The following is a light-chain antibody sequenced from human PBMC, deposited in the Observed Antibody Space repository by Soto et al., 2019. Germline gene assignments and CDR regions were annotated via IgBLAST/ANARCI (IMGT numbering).Light chain of an antibody. Sequence: EIVLTQSPGTLSLSPGDRATLSCRASQTIDGAFLAWYLQKPCQAPRLLIYAASIRATAIPDRFSGSGSGTDFTLTITRLEPEDFAGYYCQRYGNSPTFGGGTKVEIK. CDR2: AAS. V-gene: IGKV3-20*01. CDR1: QTIDGAF. CDR3: QRYGNSPT. J-gene: IGKJ4*01.